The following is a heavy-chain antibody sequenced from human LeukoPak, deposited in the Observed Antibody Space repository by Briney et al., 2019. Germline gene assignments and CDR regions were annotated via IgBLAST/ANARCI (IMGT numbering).Heavy chain of an antibody. Sequence: SETLSLTCTVSGYSISSGYYWGWIRPPPGKGLEWTGSIDHSGSTYYNPSLKSRITISEDTSKNQFSLKLYSVTAADTAVYYCATRKLGNDYWGQGTLVTVSS. V-gene: IGHV4-38-2*02. D-gene: IGHD7-27*01. CDR3: ATRKLGNDY. J-gene: IGHJ4*02. CDR1: GYSISSGYY. CDR2: IDHSGST.